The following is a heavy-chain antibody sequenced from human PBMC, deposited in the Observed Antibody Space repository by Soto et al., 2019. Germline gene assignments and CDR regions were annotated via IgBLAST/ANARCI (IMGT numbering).Heavy chain of an antibody. CDR2: ISGSGGST. D-gene: IGHD2-15*01. CDR1: GFTFTSYA. J-gene: IGHJ3*02. V-gene: IGHV3-23*01. Sequence: LRLSCASSGFTFTSYAMSWVRQAPGKGLDRVSAISGSGGSTYYADSVKGPFTRSRDNSKSTLYLQINGLRAEDTPVYYCAKATGGVATASCHDFDIWGQRTMVTVSS. CDR3: AKATGGVATASCHDFDI.